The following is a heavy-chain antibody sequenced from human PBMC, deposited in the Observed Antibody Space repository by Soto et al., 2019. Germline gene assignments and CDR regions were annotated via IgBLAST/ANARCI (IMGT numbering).Heavy chain of an antibody. J-gene: IGHJ4*02. CDR2: ISGSGGST. CDR3: AKDRGPGVVVITDFDY. CDR1: GFTFSSYA. Sequence: GGSLRLSCAASGFTFSSYARSWVRQAPGKGLEWVAAISGSGGSTYYAASVKGRFTISRDNSKNTLYLQMNSLRAEDTAVYYCAKDRGPGVVVITDFDYWGQGTLVTVSS. V-gene: IGHV3-23*01. D-gene: IGHD3-22*01.